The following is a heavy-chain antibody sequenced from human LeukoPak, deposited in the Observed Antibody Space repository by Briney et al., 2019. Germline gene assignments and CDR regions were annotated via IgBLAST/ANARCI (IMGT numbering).Heavy chain of an antibody. CDR3: ARADSSPFDY. V-gene: IGHV3-21*01. CDR1: GFTFSSYT. D-gene: IGHD3-22*01. Sequence: GGSLRLSCAASGFTFSSYTMNWVRQAPGKGLEWVSSISTSSSYIYYGDSVKGRFTISRDNAKNSLYLQMNSLRAEDTAVYYCARADSSPFDYWGQGTLVTVSS. J-gene: IGHJ4*02. CDR2: ISTSSSYI.